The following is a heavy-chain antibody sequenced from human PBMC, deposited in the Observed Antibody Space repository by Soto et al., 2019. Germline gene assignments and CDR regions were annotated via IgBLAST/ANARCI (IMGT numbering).Heavy chain of an antibody. J-gene: IGHJ4*02. CDR1: GGSIGGSGGC. Sequence: ASQTLCVRCSVAGGSIGGSGGCWVWIRQPPGKGLEWIGSIYYSGSTYYNPSLKSRVTISVDTSKNQFSLKLSSVTAADTAVYYCARPLRSGWYPFCLDYWGQGTLVTVSS. V-gene: IGHV4-39*01. D-gene: IGHD6-19*01. CDR2: IYYSGST. CDR3: ARPLRSGWYPFCLDY.